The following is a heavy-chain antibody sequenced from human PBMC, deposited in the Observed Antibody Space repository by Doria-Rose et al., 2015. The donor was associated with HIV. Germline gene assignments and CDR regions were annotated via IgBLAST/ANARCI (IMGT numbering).Heavy chain of an antibody. CDR1: GFSFESYA. CDR3: AKAIIIGPKYYFYMDV. CDR2: ISWDSGAK. V-gene: IGHV3-9*01. Sequence: VQLVESGGGLVQPGRSLRLSCVGSGFSFESYAMHWVRLAPAKGLEWVAGISWDSGAKVNADSVNGRFTISTDNAKKSVYLEMRSLRPEDTSFYYCAKAIIIGPKYYFYMDVGGKGTSVTVSS. D-gene: IGHD3-16*01. J-gene: IGHJ6*03.